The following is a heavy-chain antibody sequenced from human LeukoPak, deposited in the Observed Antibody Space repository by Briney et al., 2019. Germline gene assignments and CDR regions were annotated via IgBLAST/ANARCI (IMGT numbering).Heavy chain of an antibody. CDR2: VSWNSGSI. Sequence: GGSLRLSCAASGFTFDGYAMHWVRQAPGKGLEWVSGVSWNSGSIGYADSVKGRFTISRDNAKNSLYLQMNSLRAEDMALYYCAKDLGWVLLLGGFDYWGQGTLVTVSS. CDR1: GFTFDGYA. J-gene: IGHJ4*02. D-gene: IGHD1-26*01. V-gene: IGHV3-9*03. CDR3: AKDLGWVLLLGGFDY.